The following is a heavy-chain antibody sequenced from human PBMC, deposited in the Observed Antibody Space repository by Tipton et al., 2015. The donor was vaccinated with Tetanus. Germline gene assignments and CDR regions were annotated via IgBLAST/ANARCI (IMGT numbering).Heavy chain of an antibody. D-gene: IGHD3-3*01. CDR3: ARRQWSDFRSGAYRGDWYYFDL. CDR2: ISDSGST. J-gene: IGHJ4*02. CDR1: GGSTSSHY. Sequence: TLSLTCTVSGGSTSSHYWSWIRQPPGKGLEWIGYISDSGSTNYNPSLKSRVTMSLHMSQNHFSLELTSVTAADTAVYYCARRQWSDFRSGAYRGDWYYFDLWGQGTLVAVSS. V-gene: IGHV4-59*11.